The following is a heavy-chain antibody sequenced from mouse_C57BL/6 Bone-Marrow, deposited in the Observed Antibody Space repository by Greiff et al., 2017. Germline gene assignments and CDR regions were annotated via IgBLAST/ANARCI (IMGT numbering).Heavy chain of an antibody. D-gene: IGHD1-1*01. CDR1: GYTFTSYW. V-gene: IGHV1-64*01. Sequence: QVQLQQSGAELVKPGASVKLSCKASGYTFTSYWMHWVKQRPGQGLEWIGMIHPNSGSTNYNEKFKSKATLTVDKSSSTAYMQLSSLTSEDSAVYYCVFITTVVADPYFDYWGQGTTLTVSS. J-gene: IGHJ2*01. CDR3: VFITTVVADPYFDY. CDR2: IHPNSGST.